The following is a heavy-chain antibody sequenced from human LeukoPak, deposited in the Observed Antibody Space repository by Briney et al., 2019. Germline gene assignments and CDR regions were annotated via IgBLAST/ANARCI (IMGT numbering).Heavy chain of an antibody. Sequence: GGSLRLSCAASGFTFSSYAMHWVRQAPGKGLEWVAVISYDGRNKYFADSVRARFTISRDNSKNTLYLQMNSLRAEDTAVYYCARVLPRSFGVAAAGTRRDYWGQGTLVTVSS. CDR1: GFTFSSYA. CDR2: ISYDGRNK. CDR3: ARVLPRSFGVAAAGTRRDY. V-gene: IGHV3-30-3*01. D-gene: IGHD6-13*01. J-gene: IGHJ4*02.